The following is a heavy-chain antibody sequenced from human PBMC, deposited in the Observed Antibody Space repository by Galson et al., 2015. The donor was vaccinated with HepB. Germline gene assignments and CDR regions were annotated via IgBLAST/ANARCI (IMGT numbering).Heavy chain of an antibody. CDR3: AKGYGLFDS. V-gene: IGHV3-23*01. J-gene: IGHJ5*01. Sequence: SLRLSCAASGFAFHTHAMSWVRQAPGRGLECISGISRHAHRTFYADSVKGRFTVSRDNSNNMLYLQMNSLRAEDAGLYFCAKGYGLFDSWGQGILVTVSS. D-gene: IGHD5-18*01. CDR1: GFAFHTHA. CDR2: ISRHAHRT.